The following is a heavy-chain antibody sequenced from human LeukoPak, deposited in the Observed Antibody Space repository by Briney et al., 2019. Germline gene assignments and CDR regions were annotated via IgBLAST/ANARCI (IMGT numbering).Heavy chain of an antibody. CDR2: INHSGST. D-gene: IGHD2-2*01. CDR3: ARVGCSSSSCNVSYYYHYYYMDV. Sequence: PSETLSLTCAVYGGSFSGYYWTWIRQPPGKGLEWIGEINHSGSTHYNPSLKSRVTISVDTSKNQFSLKVSSVTAADTAVYYCARVGCSSSSCNVSYYYHYYYMDVWGEGTTVTASS. J-gene: IGHJ6*03. V-gene: IGHV4-34*01. CDR1: GGSFSGYY.